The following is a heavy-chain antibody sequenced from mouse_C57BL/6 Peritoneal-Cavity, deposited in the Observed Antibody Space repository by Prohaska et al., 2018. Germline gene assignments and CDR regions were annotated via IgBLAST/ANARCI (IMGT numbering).Heavy chain of an antibody. D-gene: IGHD1-1*01. Sequence: HGKSLEWIGVINPYNGGTSYNQKFKGKATLTVDKSSSTAYMELNSLTSEDSAVYYCASGVTTDGYFDVWGTGTTVTVSS. V-gene: IGHV1-19*01. CDR2: INPYNGGT. J-gene: IGHJ1*03. CDR3: ASGVTTDGYFDV.